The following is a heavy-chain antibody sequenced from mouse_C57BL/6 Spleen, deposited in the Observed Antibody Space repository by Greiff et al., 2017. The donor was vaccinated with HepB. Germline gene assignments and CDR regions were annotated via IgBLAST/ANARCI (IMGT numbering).Heavy chain of an antibody. CDR3: ARTDSSGAWFAY. V-gene: IGHV5-17*01. Sequence: DVKLVESGGGLVKPGGSLKLSCAASGFTFSDYGMHWVRQAPEKGLEWVAYISSGSSTIYYADTVKGRFTIARDNAKNTLFLQMTSLRSEDTAMYYCARTDSSGAWFAYWGQGTLVTVSA. D-gene: IGHD3-2*02. CDR2: ISSGSSTI. J-gene: IGHJ3*01. CDR1: GFTFSDYG.